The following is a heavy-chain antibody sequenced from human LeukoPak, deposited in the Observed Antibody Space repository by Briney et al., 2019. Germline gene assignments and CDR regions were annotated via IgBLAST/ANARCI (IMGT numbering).Heavy chain of an antibody. Sequence: PGGSLRLSCAASGFTFSSYAMSWGCQAPGKGLEWVSAISGSGGSTYYADSVKGRFTISRDNSKNTLYLQMNSLRAEDTAVYYCAKIGRSSSWSKVGWFDPWGQGTLVTVSS. CDR2: ISGSGGST. CDR1: GFTFSSYA. CDR3: AKIGRSSSWSKVGWFDP. D-gene: IGHD6-13*01. V-gene: IGHV3-23*01. J-gene: IGHJ5*02.